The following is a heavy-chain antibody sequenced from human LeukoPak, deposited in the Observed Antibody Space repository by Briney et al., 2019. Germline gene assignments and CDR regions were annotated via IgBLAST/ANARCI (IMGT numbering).Heavy chain of an antibody. CDR2: LYISGST. V-gene: IGHV4-4*07. D-gene: IGHD2/OR15-2a*01. CDR3: AGHHPRNTVDF. CDR1: GASISSYY. J-gene: IGHJ4*02. Sequence: SETLSLTCTVSGASISSYYYNWIRQTAGRGLEWIGRLYISGSTDYNPSPKSRVTISLDTSKNQFSLKLSSVTAADTAVYYCAGHHPRNTVDFWGQGTLVTVSS.